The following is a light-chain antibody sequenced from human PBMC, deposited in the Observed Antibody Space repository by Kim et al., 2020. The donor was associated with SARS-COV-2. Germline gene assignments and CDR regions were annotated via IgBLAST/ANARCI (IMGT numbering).Light chain of an antibody. CDR2: VNNDGSH. J-gene: IGLJ3*02. V-gene: IGLV4-69*01. Sequence: QLVLTQSLSASASLGASVKLTCILSSGHTRYAIAWHQQQPEKGPRYLMKVNNDGSHSKGDGISDRFSGSSSGAERYLTISSLQSEDEADYYCQTWDTGIRVFGGGTQLTVL. CDR1: SGHTRYA. CDR3: QTWDTGIRV.